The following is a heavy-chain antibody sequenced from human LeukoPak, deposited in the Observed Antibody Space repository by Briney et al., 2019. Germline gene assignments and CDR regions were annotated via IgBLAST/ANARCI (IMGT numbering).Heavy chain of an antibody. CDR1: GFTFSSYS. J-gene: IGHJ4*02. CDR2: IHSSGSTI. Sequence: PGGSLRLSCAASGFTFSSYSINWVRQAPGKGLEWISYIHSSGSTIYYADSVKGRFTVSRDNAKSSLYLQMNSLRDEDTAVYYCVRGLSGYCTSTSCYGGYYFDYWGQGTLVTVSS. D-gene: IGHD2-2*01. V-gene: IGHV3-48*02. CDR3: VRGLSGYCTSTSCYGGYYFDY.